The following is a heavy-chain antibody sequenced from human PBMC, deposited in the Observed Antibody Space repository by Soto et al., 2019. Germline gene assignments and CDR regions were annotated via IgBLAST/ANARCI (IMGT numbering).Heavy chain of an antibody. Sequence: QVQLQESGPGLVKPSQTLSLTCTVSGGSISSGGYYWSWIRQHPGKGLEWIGYIYYSGGTYYNPSLKSRVTISVDTSKNQFSLKLSSVTAADTAVYYCARVRCSSTSCYHYYYYGMDVWGQGTTVTVSS. V-gene: IGHV4-31*03. CDR2: IYYSGGT. J-gene: IGHJ6*02. D-gene: IGHD2-2*01. CDR1: GGSISSGGYY. CDR3: ARVRCSSTSCYHYYYYGMDV.